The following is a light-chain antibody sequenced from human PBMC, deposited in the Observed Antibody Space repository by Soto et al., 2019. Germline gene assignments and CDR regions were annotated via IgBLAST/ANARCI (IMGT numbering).Light chain of an antibody. CDR1: KTDIGVYDF. Sequence: QSVLTQPPSASGSPGQSVTISCTGTKTDIGVYDFVSWYQHHPGKAPRLIIYEVVQRPSGVPDRFSGSKSGNTASLTVSGLLAADEADYFCKSYAGSNTHFFGSGTKVTVL. CDR2: EVV. V-gene: IGLV2-8*01. J-gene: IGLJ1*01. CDR3: KSYAGSNTHF.